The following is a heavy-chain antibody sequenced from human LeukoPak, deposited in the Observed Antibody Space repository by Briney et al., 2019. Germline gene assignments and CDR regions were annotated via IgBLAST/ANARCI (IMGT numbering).Heavy chain of an antibody. Sequence: SETLSLTCIVSGDSISTYYWSWIRQSAGKGLEWIGRIYTSGGAKYSSSLKSRVTISVDETKNQVSLRLPSVTAADTAVYYCARELQLRVWGQGTLVTVSS. CDR1: GDSISTYY. CDR2: IYTSGGA. CDR3: ARELQLRV. V-gene: IGHV4-4*07. J-gene: IGHJ4*02. D-gene: IGHD1-7*01.